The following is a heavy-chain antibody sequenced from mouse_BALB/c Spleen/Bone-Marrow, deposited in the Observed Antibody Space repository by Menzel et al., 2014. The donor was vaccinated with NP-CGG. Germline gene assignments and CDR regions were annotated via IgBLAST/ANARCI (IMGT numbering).Heavy chain of an antibody. CDR2: INTYSVDT. D-gene: IGHD1-1*01. CDR1: GYTFTDYA. V-gene: IGHV1-67*01. CDR3: ARGYGSCHFDL. J-gene: IGHJ2*01. Sequence: QVQLKESWPELVRPGVSAKISCKGSGYTFTDYAMHWVKQSHAKSLEWIGIINTYSVDTNYNQKFKAKATMTVDKSSSTGYMKLDRLTSEDYAINCCARGYGSCHFDLWEQGSPLTVSS.